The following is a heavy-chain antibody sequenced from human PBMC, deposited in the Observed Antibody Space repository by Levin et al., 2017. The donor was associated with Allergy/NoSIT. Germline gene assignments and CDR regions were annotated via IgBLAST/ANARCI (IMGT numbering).Heavy chain of an antibody. D-gene: IGHD1-1*01. CDR2: ISRSSAFI. J-gene: IGHJ5*02. CDR3: ARGGHQLPEDWFDP. CDR1: GFTLSSYS. Sequence: KRGESLKISCAASGFTLSSYSMNWVRQAPGKGLEWVSSISRSSAFIYYADSVKGRFTISRDNAKNSLFLQMNSLTADDTAVYYCARGGHQLPEDWFDPWGQGTLVTVSS. V-gene: IGHV3-21*01.